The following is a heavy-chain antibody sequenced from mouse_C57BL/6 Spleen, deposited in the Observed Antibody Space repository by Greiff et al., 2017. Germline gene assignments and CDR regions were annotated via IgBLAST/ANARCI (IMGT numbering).Heavy chain of an antibody. CDR1: GFTFSDYG. V-gene: IGHV5-17*01. CDR3: ARGDYDYAWFAY. Sequence: EVKLVESGGGLVKPGGSLKLSCAASGFTFSDYGMHWVRQATEKGLEWVAYISSGSSTIYYADTVKGRFTISRDNDKNTLFLQMTSLRSEDTAMDYCARGDYDYAWFAYWGQGTLVTVSA. J-gene: IGHJ3*01. CDR2: ISSGSSTI. D-gene: IGHD2-4*01.